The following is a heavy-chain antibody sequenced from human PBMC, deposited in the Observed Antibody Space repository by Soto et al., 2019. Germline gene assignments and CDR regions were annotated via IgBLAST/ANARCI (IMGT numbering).Heavy chain of an antibody. Sequence: QVQLQESGPGLVKPSETLSLTCTVSGGSVSSGSYYWSWIRQPPGQGLEWIGYMYYSGGTNQNPSLKSRVTISVDTSKNQFSLKLISMSAADTAVYYCAAGWNPRPLDYWGQGTLVNVSS. V-gene: IGHV4-61*01. CDR3: AAGWNPRPLDY. CDR2: MYYSGGT. D-gene: IGHD1-1*01. J-gene: IGHJ4*02. CDR1: GGSVSSGSYY.